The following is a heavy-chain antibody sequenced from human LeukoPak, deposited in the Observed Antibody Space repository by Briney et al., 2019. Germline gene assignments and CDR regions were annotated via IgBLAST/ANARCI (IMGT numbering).Heavy chain of an antibody. CDR1: GFTVSSNY. J-gene: IGHJ3*02. V-gene: IGHV3-23*01. Sequence: PGGSLRLSCAASGFTVSSNYMSWVRQAPGKGLEWASSISGSGGSTQYADSVQGRFAISRDNSKNTLYLQMNSLRAEDTAVYFCARDPNGDYIGTFDMWGRGTMVSVSS. CDR3: ARDPNGDYIGTFDM. D-gene: IGHD4-17*01. CDR2: ISGSGGST.